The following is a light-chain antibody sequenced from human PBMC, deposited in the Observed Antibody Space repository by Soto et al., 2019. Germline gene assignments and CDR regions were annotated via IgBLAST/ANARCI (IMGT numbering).Light chain of an antibody. Sequence: QPVLTQPPSASGTPGQRVTISCSGSSSNIGTNTINWYKQLPGTAPKLLIYRNDLRPSGVPDRFSGSKSGTSASLAISGLQSEDEADYYCEAWDDSLYGAVFGGGTKVTVL. CDR2: RND. CDR1: SSNIGTNT. V-gene: IGLV1-44*01. J-gene: IGLJ2*01. CDR3: EAWDDSLYGAV.